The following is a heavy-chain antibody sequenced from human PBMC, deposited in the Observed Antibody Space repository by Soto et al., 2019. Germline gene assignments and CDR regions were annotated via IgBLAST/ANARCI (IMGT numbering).Heavy chain of an antibody. Sequence: QVQLVQSGAEVKKPGASVKVSCKASGYTFTGYYMHWVRQAPGQGLEWMGWINPNSGGTNYAQKFQGRVTMTRDTSINTAYMELSRLRSDDTAVYYCARAHLGSSNYYYYYGMDVWGQGTTVTVSS. CDR3: ARAHLGSSNYYYYYGMDV. D-gene: IGHD6-6*01. V-gene: IGHV1-2*02. J-gene: IGHJ6*02. CDR2: INPNSGGT. CDR1: GYTFTGYY.